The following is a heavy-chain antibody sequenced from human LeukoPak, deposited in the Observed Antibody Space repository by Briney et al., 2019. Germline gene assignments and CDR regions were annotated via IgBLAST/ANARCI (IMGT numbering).Heavy chain of an antibody. V-gene: IGHV1-2*06. CDR1: GYTFTGYY. CDR2: INPNSGGT. J-gene: IGHJ6*02. D-gene: IGHD5-18*01. Sequence: ASVKVSCKASGYTFTGYYMHWVRRAPGQGLEWMGRINPNSGGTNYAQKFQGRVTMTRDTSISTAYMELSRLRSDDTAVYYCASPGYSYGPNYYYYGMDVWGQGTTVTVSS. CDR3: ASPGYSYGPNYYYYGMDV.